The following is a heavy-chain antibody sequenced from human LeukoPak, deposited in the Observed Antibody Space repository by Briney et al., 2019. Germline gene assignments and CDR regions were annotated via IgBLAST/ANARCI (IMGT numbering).Heavy chain of an antibody. D-gene: IGHD3-22*01. Sequence: PGGCLRLSCVPSGFSFSNYAMSWVRQAPGKGLEWLSSISGSGGSTHYADSVKGRFTISRDKTKNTLYMQMNSLRAEDTAVYYCAKSAYYDASGYYREYYFDYWGQGTLVTVSS. V-gene: IGHV3-23*01. CDR3: AKSAYYDASGYYREYYFDY. CDR1: GFSFSNYA. CDR2: ISGSGGST. J-gene: IGHJ4*02.